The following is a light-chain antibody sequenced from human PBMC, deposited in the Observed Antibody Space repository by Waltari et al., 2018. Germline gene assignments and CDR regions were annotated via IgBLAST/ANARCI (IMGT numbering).Light chain of an antibody. J-gene: IGLJ2*01. CDR3: SSYADSNNFVV. CDR2: EVS. CDR1: SSDVGGYNY. Sequence: QSALTQHPSASGSPGQSVTFSCTGTSSDVGGYNYVSWYQQYPGKAPKLMIYEVSKRPSGVPYPCAGSKSGNTASLTVSWLQAEDEADYYCSSYADSNNFVVFGGGTKLTVL. V-gene: IGLV2-8*01.